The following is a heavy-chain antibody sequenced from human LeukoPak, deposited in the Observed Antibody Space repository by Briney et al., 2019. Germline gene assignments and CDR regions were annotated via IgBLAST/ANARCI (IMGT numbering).Heavy chain of an antibody. V-gene: IGHV1-18*01. CDR1: GYTFTSYG. J-gene: IGHJ4*02. CDR2: ISAYNGNT. D-gene: IGHD3-22*01. CDR3: ARDRSMIVVVMPFDY. Sequence: GASVKVSCKASGYTFTSYGISWVRQTPGQGLEWMGWISAYNGNTNYAQKLQGRVTMTTDTSTSTAYMELRSLRSDDTAVYYCARDRSMIVVVMPFDYWGQGTLVTVSS.